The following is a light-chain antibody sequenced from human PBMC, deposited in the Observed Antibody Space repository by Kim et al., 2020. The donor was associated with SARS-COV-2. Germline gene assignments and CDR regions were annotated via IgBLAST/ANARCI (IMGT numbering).Light chain of an antibody. CDR2: GYN. CDR1: SSNIGSNA. V-gene: IGLV1-44*01. J-gene: IGLJ3*02. CDR3: ATWDDSVSGWV. Sequence: GQIVTSSCSGVSSNIGSNAVSWYRQLPGTAPKLLIDGYNQRASGVPDRFSGSKSGTSASLAISGLQSDDEADYYCATWDDSVSGWVFGGGTQLTVL.